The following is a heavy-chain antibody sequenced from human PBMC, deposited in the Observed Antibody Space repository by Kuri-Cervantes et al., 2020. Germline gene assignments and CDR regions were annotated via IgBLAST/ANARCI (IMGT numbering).Heavy chain of an antibody. Sequence: SETLSLTCTVSSGSISSYYWSWIRQPPGKGLEWIGYIYYSGSTNYNPSLKSRVTISVDTSKNQFSLKLSSVTAADTAVYYCARGGAKLLWFRELSVGFDPWGQGTLVTVSS. V-gene: IGHV4-59*13. CDR1: SGSISSYY. D-gene: IGHD3-10*01. CDR3: ARGGAKLLWFRELSVGFDP. J-gene: IGHJ5*02. CDR2: IYYSGST.